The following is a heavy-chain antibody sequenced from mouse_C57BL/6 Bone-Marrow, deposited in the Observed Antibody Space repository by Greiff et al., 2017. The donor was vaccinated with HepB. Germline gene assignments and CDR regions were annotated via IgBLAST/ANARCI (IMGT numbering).Heavy chain of an antibody. J-gene: IGHJ3*01. V-gene: IGHV14-2*01. CDR1: GFNIKDYY. CDR3: VRGLYGGHFAY. CDR2: IDPEDGET. Sequence: VQLQQSGAELVKPGASVKLSCTASGFNIKDYYMHWVKQRTEQGLEWIGRIDPEDGETKYATNFQGKATITADTSSNTAYLQHSSLTSEDTAVYDCVRGLYGGHFAYWGQGTLVTVSA. D-gene: IGHD1-1*01.